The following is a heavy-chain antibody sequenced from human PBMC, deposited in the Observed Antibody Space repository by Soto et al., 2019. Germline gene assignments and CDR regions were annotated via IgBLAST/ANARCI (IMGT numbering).Heavy chain of an antibody. CDR2: IYYSGST. Sequence: QVQLQESGPGLVKPSETLSLTCTVSGGSISSYYWSWIRQPPGKGLEWIGYIYYSGSTNYNPSLKRRVTISVDTSKNQFSLKLSSVTAADTAVYYCARGGGDFWSGYRYFDYWGQGTLVTVSS. CDR3: ARGGGDFWSGYRYFDY. J-gene: IGHJ4*02. D-gene: IGHD3-3*01. V-gene: IGHV4-59*01. CDR1: GGSISSYY.